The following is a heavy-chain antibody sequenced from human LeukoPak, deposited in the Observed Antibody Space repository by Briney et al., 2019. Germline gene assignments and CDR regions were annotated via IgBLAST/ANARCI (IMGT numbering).Heavy chain of an antibody. Sequence: GSLRLSCAASGFTFSDYYMSWIRQAPGKGLEWVSYISSSGSTIYYADSVKGRFTISRDNAKNSLYLQMNSLRAEDTAVYYCARESKVWARAFDIWGQGTMVTVSS. CDR1: GFTFSDYY. CDR2: ISSSGSTI. J-gene: IGHJ3*02. D-gene: IGHD3-16*01. CDR3: ARESKVWARAFDI. V-gene: IGHV3-11*01.